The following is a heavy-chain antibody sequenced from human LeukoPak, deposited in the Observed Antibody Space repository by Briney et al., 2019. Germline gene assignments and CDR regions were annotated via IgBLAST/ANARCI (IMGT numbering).Heavy chain of an antibody. CDR1: GDSVSSNSAA. CDR3: ARDSGVGLDAFDI. V-gene: IGHV6-1*01. CDR2: TYYRSKWYN. Sequence: SQTLSLTCAISGDSVSSNSAAWNWIRQSPSRGLEWLGRTYYRSKWYNDYAVSVKSRITINPDTFKNQFSLQLNAVTPEDTAVYFCARDSGVGLDAFDIWGQGTMVTVSS. D-gene: IGHD3-3*01. J-gene: IGHJ3*02.